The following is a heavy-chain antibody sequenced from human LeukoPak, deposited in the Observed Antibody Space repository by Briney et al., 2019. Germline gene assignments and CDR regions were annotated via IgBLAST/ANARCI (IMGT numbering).Heavy chain of an antibody. Sequence: GGSLRLSCAASGFTFSSSAMSWVRQAPGKGLEWVSGISDSGGSTYYADSVKGRFTISRDNSKNTLYLQMNSLRAEDTAVYYCAKDGEGSGSYYDYWGQGTLVTVSS. CDR2: ISDSGGST. V-gene: IGHV3-23*01. CDR3: AKDGEGSGSYYDY. CDR1: GFTFSSSA. J-gene: IGHJ4*02. D-gene: IGHD3-10*01.